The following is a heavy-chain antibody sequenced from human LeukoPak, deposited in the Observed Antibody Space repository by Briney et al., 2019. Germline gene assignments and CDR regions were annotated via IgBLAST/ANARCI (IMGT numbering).Heavy chain of an antibody. Sequence: GGALRLSCEASGFTFTSYAMHWVRQAPGKGLEWVSSISASGSGTFYTDSMNGRFTISRDNAKKTFFLQMKNLRLGDTALYYCAKGRDTSGRQNFDFWGQGTLVTVSS. D-gene: IGHD6-19*01. CDR2: ISASGSGT. J-gene: IGHJ4*02. CDR3: AKGRDTSGRQNFDF. CDR1: GFTFTSYA. V-gene: IGHV3-23*01.